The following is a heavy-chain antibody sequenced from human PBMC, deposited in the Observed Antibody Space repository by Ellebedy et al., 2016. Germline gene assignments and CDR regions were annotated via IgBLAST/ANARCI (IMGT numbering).Heavy chain of an antibody. CDR3: ARGRNSCTCPEV. J-gene: IGHJ6*02. CDR2: IYTGGST. Sequence: GESLKISCAASGFTVSSNYMSWVRQAPGKGLEWVSVIYTGGSTYYADSVKGRFTISRDNSKNTLYRQMNSLRAEDTAVYYCARGRNSCTCPEVWGQGTTVTVSS. CDR1: GFTVSSNY. V-gene: IGHV3-66*01. D-gene: IGHD2-8*01.